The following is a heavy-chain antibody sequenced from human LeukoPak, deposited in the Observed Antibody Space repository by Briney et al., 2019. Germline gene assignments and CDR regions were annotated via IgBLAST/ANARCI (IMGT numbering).Heavy chain of an antibody. CDR1: GGSISSSSYY. Sequence: SETLSLTCTVSGGSISSSSYYWDWIRQPPGKGLEWIGNIYYGGSTYYNPSLKSRVTISVDTSKNQFSLKLSSVTATDTAVYYCAGQGGATNRHDYWGQGTLVTVSS. CDR3: AGQGGATNRHDY. D-gene: IGHD5-24*01. V-gene: IGHV4-39*01. CDR2: IYYGGST. J-gene: IGHJ4*02.